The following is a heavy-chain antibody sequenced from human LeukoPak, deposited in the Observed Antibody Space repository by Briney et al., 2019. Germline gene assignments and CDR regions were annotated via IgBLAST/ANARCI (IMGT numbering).Heavy chain of an antibody. D-gene: IGHD3-10*01. CDR2: IYSGGSA. CDR1: GFTVSSHS. Sequence: PGGSLRLSCAASGFTVSSHSMSWVRQAPGKGLEWVSIIYSGGSASYTDSVRGRFTISRDNSKNTLYLQMNSLRAEDTAVYYCARDRVGPSLQHWGQGTLVTVSS. CDR3: ARDRVGPSLQH. J-gene: IGHJ1*01. V-gene: IGHV3-53*01.